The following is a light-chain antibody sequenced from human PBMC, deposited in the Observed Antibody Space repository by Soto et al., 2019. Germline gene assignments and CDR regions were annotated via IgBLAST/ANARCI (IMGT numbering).Light chain of an antibody. CDR2: GAS. Sequence: EIVMTQSPATLSVSPGERATLSCRASQGVSSNLAWYQQKPGQAPRLLIYGASTRATGIPARFSGSGSGTEFTLTISSLQSEDLAVYYCQQYNSWPPLTFSGGTKVEIK. CDR1: QGVSSN. V-gene: IGKV3-15*01. J-gene: IGKJ4*01. CDR3: QQYNSWPPLT.